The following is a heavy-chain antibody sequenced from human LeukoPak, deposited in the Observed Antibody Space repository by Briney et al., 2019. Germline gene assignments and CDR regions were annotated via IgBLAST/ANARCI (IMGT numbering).Heavy chain of an antibody. CDR3: ARQTGYGSYFDY. Sequence: SETLSLTCTVSGGSISSSSYYWGWIRQPPGKGLELIGSIYYSGSTYYNPSLKSRVTISVDTSKNQFSLKLSSVTAADTAVYYYARQTGYGSYFDYWGQGTLVSVSS. CDR2: IYYSGST. V-gene: IGHV4-39*01. CDR1: GGSISSSSYY. D-gene: IGHD5-18*01. J-gene: IGHJ4*02.